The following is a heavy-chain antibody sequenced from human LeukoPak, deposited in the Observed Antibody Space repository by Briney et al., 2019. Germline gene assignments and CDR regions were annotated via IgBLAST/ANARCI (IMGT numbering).Heavy chain of an antibody. CDR1: GGTFSSYA. J-gene: IGHJ6*02. V-gene: IGHV1-69*13. Sequence: ASVKVSCKASGGTFSSYAVSWVRQAPGQGLEWMGGIIPIFGTANYAQKFQGRVTITADESTSTAYMELSSLRSEDTAVYYCARGVRGYSYGYDYYGMDVWGQGTTVTVSS. D-gene: IGHD5-18*01. CDR2: IIPIFGTA. CDR3: ARGVRGYSYGYDYYGMDV.